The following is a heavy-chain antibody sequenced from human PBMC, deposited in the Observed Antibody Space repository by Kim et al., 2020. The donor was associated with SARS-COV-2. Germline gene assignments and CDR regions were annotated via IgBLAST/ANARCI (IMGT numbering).Heavy chain of an antibody. CDR2: ISGSGGST. CDR3: AKDWGGWRWLQSTPDFGAFDI. Sequence: GGSLRLSCAASGFTFSSYAMSWVRQAPGKGLEWVSAISGSGGSTYYADSVKGRFTISRDNSKNTLYLQMNSLRAEDTAVYYCAKDWGGWRWLQSTPDFGAFDIWGQGTMVTVSS. D-gene: IGHD2-21*01. V-gene: IGHV3-23*01. J-gene: IGHJ3*02. CDR1: GFTFSSYA.